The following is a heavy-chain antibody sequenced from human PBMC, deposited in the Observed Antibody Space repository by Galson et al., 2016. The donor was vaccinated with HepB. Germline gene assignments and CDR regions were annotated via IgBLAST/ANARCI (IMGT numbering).Heavy chain of an antibody. J-gene: IGHJ6*04. CDR3: AREDEEKFMDV. Sequence: SLRLSCAASGFSFSSYGMHWVRQAPGKGLEWVAVIWIGGNKRYYGDSVMGRFSISRDNSKNTLSLQMNSLSAEDTAVYYCAREDEEKFMDVWGKGTTVTVSS. CDR2: IWIGGNKR. V-gene: IGHV3-33*01. CDR1: GFSFSSYG.